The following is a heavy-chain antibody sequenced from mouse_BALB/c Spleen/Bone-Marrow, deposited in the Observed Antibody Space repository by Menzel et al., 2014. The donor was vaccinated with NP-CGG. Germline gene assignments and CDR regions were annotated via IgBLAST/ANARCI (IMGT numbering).Heavy chain of an antibody. CDR1: GDSITSSY. Sequence: VQLQQSGPSLVKPSQTLSLTCSVTGDSITSSYWNWIRKFPGNKLEYMGYISYSGNAYYNPSLKSRISLTRDTSKNQYYLQLNSVTTEDTVTYFCARGNGYHFDYWGQGTTLTVSS. CDR3: ARGNGYHFDY. V-gene: IGHV3-8*02. D-gene: IGHD1-2*01. J-gene: IGHJ2*01. CDR2: ISYSGNA.